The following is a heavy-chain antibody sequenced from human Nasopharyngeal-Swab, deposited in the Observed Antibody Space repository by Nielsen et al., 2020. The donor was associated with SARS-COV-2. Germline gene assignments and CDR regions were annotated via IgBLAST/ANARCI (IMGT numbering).Heavy chain of an antibody. D-gene: IGHD5-12*01. V-gene: IGHV3-13*01. CDR2: IGTAGDT. J-gene: IGHJ6*02. Sequence: GESLKISCAASGFTFSSYDMHWVRQATRKGLEWVSAIGTAGDTYYPGSVKGRFTISRENAKNSLYLQMNSLRAGDTAVYYCARGAYITTITFRYGMDVWGQGTTVTVSS. CDR3: ARGAYITTITFRYGMDV. CDR1: GFTFSSYD.